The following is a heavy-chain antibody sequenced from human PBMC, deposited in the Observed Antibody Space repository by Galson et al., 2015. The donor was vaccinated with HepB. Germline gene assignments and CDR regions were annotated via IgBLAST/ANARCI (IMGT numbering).Heavy chain of an antibody. CDR1: GFTFSTYA. Sequence: SLRLSCAASGFTFSTYAMHWVRQAPGRGLEWVAVISYDGINKYYADSVKGRFTISRDNSKNTLYLQMNSLRAEDTAVYDCARESWAAYGDYLGYYFDYWGQGALVTV. V-gene: IGHV3-30*04. CDR2: ISYDGINK. J-gene: IGHJ4*02. CDR3: ARESWAAYGDYLGYYFDY. D-gene: IGHD4-17*01.